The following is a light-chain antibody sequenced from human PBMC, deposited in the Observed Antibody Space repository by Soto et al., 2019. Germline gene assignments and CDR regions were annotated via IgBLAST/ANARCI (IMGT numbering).Light chain of an antibody. CDR1: SSNIVAGYD. J-gene: IGLJ1*01. V-gene: IGLV1-40*01. CDR2: GNS. Sequence: PPSAPAAPRQRLTISCTGSSSNIVAGYDVHWYQQLPGTAPKLLIYGNSNRPSGVPDRFSGSKSGTSASLAITGLQAEDEADYYCQSYDSSLSARYVFGTGTKVTVL. CDR3: QSYDSSLSARYV.